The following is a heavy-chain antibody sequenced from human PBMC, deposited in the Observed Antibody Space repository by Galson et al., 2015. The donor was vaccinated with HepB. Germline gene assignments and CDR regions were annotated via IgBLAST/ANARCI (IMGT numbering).Heavy chain of an antibody. Sequence: SLRLSCAASGFTFSSYAMSWVRQAPGKGLEWVSAISGSGGSTYYADSVKGRFTISRDNSKNTLYLQMNSLRAEDTAVFYCAKDRASIAARPRLDYWGQGTLVTVSS. CDR1: GFTFSSYA. CDR3: AKDRASIAARPRLDY. CDR2: ISGSGGST. V-gene: IGHV3-23*01. D-gene: IGHD6-6*01. J-gene: IGHJ4*02.